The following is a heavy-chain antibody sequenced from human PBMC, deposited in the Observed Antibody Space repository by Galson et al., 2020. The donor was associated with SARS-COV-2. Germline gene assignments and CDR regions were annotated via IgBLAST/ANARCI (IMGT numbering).Heavy chain of an antibody. Sequence: GESLKISCAVSGFTFKDYWMSWVRQAPGKGLECVAHIKGDGSERNYVDSVKGRFSISRDNDLDSLFLQMNSLRVEDTAVYYCTREGWQGGYWGQGARVTVSS. CDR2: IKGDGSER. CDR1: GFTFKDYW. V-gene: IGHV3-7*01. CDR3: TREGWQGGY. D-gene: IGHD6-19*01. J-gene: IGHJ4*02.